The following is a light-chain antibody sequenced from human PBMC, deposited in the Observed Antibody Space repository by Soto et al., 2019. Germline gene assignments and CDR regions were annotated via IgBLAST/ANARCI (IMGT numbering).Light chain of an antibody. J-gene: IGLJ3*02. CDR1: SSNIGSNT. Sequence: QSVLTQPPSASGTPGQRVTISCSGSSSNIGSNTVNWYQQLPGTAPKLLIYSNNQRPSGVPDRFSGSKSGTSASLAISGLQSADEADYSCAAWDDSLNGPVFGGGSKVTVL. V-gene: IGLV1-44*01. CDR2: SNN. CDR3: AAWDDSLNGPV.